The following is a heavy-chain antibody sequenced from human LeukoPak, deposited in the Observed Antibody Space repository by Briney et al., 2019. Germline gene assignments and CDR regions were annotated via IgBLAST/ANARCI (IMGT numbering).Heavy chain of an antibody. CDR2: ISSSGSTI. J-gene: IGHJ4*02. CDR1: GFTFSDCY. V-gene: IGHV3-11*01. Sequence: GGSLRLSCAASGFTFSDCYMSWIRQAPGKGLEWVSYISSSGSTIYYADSVKGRFTISRDNAKNSLYLQMNSLRAEDTAVYYCARDHIAARFDYWGQGTLVTVSS. CDR3: ARDHIAARFDY. D-gene: IGHD6-13*01.